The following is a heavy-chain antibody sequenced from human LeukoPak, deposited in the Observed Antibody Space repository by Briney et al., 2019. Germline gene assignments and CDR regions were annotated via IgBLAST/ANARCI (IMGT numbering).Heavy chain of an antibody. D-gene: IGHD3-3*01. CDR1: GFTFSDYY. V-gene: IGHV3-11*01. J-gene: IGHJ4*02. CDR3: ARGYDFWSSYYFDY. Sequence: NPGGSLRLSCAASGFTFSDYYMSWIRQAPVKGLEWVSYISSSGSTIYYADSVKGRFTISRDNAKNSLYLQMNSLRAEDTAVYYCARGYDFWSSYYFDYWGQGTLVTVSS. CDR2: ISSSGSTI.